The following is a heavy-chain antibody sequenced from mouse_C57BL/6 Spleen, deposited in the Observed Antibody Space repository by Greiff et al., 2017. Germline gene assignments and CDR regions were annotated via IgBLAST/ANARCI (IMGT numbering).Heavy chain of an antibody. CDR3: ARLRRYAMDY. J-gene: IGHJ4*01. CDR2: LYPGDGDT. V-gene: IGHV1-82*01. CDR1: GYAFRSSW. Sequence: QVQLQQSGPELVKPGASVKLSCKASGYAFRSSWMNWVQQRPGKGLAWIGRLYPGDGDTHYNGTFKGKATLTADKSSITAYLQLSSLTSEDSAVCFCARLRRYAMDYWGKGTSVTVSA. D-gene: IGHD2-12*01.